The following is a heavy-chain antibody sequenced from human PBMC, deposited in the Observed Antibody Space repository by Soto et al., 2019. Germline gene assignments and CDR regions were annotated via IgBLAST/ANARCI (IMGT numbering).Heavy chain of an antibody. Sequence: QVQLQEAGPGLVKPSQTLSLTCTVSGGSISSGDYYWSWLRQPPGKGLEWIWYISYSGTTYYNPSLKSRLSISSDTSKNQFSLNLSSVTAADTAVYYCARTNYDYVWGSYRFDSWGQGTLVTVSS. D-gene: IGHD3-16*02. J-gene: IGHJ4*02. CDR2: ISYSGTT. CDR3: ARTNYDYVWGSYRFDS. CDR1: GGSISSGDYY. V-gene: IGHV4-30-4*01.